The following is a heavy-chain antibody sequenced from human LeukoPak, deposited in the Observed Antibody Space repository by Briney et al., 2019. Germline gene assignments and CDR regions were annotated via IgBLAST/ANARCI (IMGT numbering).Heavy chain of an antibody. D-gene: IGHD3-22*01. CDR2: MNPKSGNT. Sequence: GASVKVSYKTSGYTFTSYDINWVRQATGQGLEWMGWMNPKSGNTGYAQKFQGRVTMTRNTSTSTAYMELSSLRSEDMATYYCARTYYYDSSGNPNWFDPWGQGTLVTVSS. V-gene: IGHV1-8*01. CDR3: ARTYYYDSSGNPNWFDP. CDR1: GYTFTSYD. J-gene: IGHJ5*02.